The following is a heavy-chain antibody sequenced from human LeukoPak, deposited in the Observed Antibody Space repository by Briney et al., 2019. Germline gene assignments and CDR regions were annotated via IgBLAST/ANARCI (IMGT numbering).Heavy chain of an antibody. CDR3: ARHFAYSSSSYFDY. J-gene: IGHJ4*02. Sequence: SETLSLTCSVSGGSVSNYYWSWIRQPPGKGLEWIGCVYYTGSTNYSPSLKSRVTMFEDKYKNQFSLRLYSATVADTAVYYCARHFAYSSSSYFDYWGQGSLVTVSS. CDR1: GGSVSNYY. D-gene: IGHD6-6*01. CDR2: VYYTGST. V-gene: IGHV4-59*08.